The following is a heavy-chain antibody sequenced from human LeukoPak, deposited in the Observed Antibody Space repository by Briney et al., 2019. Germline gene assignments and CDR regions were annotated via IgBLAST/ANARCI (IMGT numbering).Heavy chain of an antibody. CDR1: GFTFSSYW. D-gene: IGHD1-26*01. Sequence: GGSLRLSCAASGFTFSSYWMSWVRQAPGKGLEWVANIKQDGSEKYYVDSVKGRFTISRDNAKNSLYLQMNSLRAEDTAVYYCAREGVGATGDAFDIWGQGTMVTVSS. CDR2: IKQDGSEK. J-gene: IGHJ3*02. V-gene: IGHV3-7*01. CDR3: AREGVGATGDAFDI.